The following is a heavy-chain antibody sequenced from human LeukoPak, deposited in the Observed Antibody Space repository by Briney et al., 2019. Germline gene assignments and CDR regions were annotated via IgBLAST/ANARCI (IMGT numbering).Heavy chain of an antibody. Sequence: GGSPRLSCAASGFTFSSYAMHWVRQAPGKGLEWVAVISYDGSNKYYADSVKGRFTISRDNSKNTLYLQMNSLRAEDTAVYYCARETQGVYGDYPVRAFDIWGQGTMVTVSS. CDR2: ISYDGSNK. V-gene: IGHV3-30-3*01. CDR1: GFTFSSYA. CDR3: ARETQGVYGDYPVRAFDI. J-gene: IGHJ3*02. D-gene: IGHD4-17*01.